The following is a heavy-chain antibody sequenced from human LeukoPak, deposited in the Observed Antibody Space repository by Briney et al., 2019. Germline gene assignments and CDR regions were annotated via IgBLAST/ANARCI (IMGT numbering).Heavy chain of an antibody. CDR2: IYKTGYT. CDR1: GDSINRGGYC. V-gene: IGHV4-31*03. D-gene: IGHD4-17*01. J-gene: IGHJ4*02. Sequence: SETLSFTCTVSGDSINRGGYCWTWLRQHPGKGLEWIGYIYKTGYTYYNPSLKSRLNISVDMSKNQFSLRLTSVTSAGTAVYYCARELATTVTFDYWGQGALVTVSS. CDR3: ARELATTVTFDY.